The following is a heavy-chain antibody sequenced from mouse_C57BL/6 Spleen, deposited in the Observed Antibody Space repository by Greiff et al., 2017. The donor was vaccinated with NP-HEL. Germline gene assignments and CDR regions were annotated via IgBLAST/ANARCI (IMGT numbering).Heavy chain of an antibody. J-gene: IGHJ3*01. V-gene: IGHV1-15*01. CDR1: GYTFTDYE. CDR2: IDPETGGT. CDR3: TRSTMVTGDFAY. Sequence: VKLVESGAELVRPGASVTLSCKASGYTFTDYEMHWVKQTPVHGLEWIGAIDPETGGTAYNQKFKGKAILTADKSSSTAYMELRSLTSEDSAVYYCTRSTMVTGDFAYWGQGTLVTVSA. D-gene: IGHD2-2*01.